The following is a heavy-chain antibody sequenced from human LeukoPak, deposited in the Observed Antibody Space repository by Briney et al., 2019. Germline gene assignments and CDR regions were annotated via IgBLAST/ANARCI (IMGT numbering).Heavy chain of an antibody. Sequence: GGSLRLSCAASGFTFGSYGLHWVRQAPGKGLEWVAGMSFDGSNKYYADSVQGRFSISRDNSKNTLFLQMDSLRPEDTAVYFCAKDTLSVSVTYHGMDVWGQGSTVAVSS. CDR1: GFTFGSYG. CDR3: AKDTLSVSVTYHGMDV. CDR2: MSFDGSNK. V-gene: IGHV3-30*18. J-gene: IGHJ6*02. D-gene: IGHD6-19*01.